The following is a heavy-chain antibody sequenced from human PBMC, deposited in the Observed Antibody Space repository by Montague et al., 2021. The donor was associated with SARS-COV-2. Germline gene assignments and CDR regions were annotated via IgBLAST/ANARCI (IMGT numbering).Heavy chain of an antibody. CDR3: AKVWGYYDSSGYYYVWGFDH. CDR2: ISHDESNH. Sequence: SLRLSCAASRLPFNGYAMHWVRQAPGKGLEWLTFISHDESNHRYADSVKGRFTISRDNPNSTVFLQMNSLRVEDTAVYYCAKVWGYYDSSGYYYVWGFDHWGQGTLVTVSS. V-gene: IGHV3-30*04. CDR1: RLPFNGYA. D-gene: IGHD3-22*01. J-gene: IGHJ4*02.